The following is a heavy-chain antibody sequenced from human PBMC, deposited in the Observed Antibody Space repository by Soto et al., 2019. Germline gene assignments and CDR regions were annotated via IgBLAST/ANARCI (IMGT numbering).Heavy chain of an antibody. V-gene: IGHV1-18*01. Sequence: ASVKVSCKASGYTFTSYGISWVRQAPGQGLEWMGWISAYNGNTNYAQKLQGRVTMTTDTSTSTAYMELRSLRSGDTAVYYCARDRPGLFMVGIYPHYGMLVSGQATTGTVSS. J-gene: IGHJ6*02. CDR1: GYTFTSYG. CDR2: ISAYNGNT. D-gene: IGHD1-26*01. CDR3: ARDRPGLFMVGIYPHYGMLV.